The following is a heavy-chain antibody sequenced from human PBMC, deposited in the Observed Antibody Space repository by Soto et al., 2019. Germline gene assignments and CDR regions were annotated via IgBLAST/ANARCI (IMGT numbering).Heavy chain of an antibody. D-gene: IGHD5-18*01. CDR2: ISHSGST. V-gene: IGHV4-4*02. J-gene: IGHJ4*02. CDR3: ARDRGGYSCAYDY. CDR1: GGAISSSNW. Sequence: SETLSLTCAVSGGAISSSNWWSWVRQPPGKGLEWIGEISHSGSTNYNPSLRGRAAMSMDKSKSQFSLKLSSVTAADTAVYFCARDRGGYSCAYDYWGQGIRVTVSS.